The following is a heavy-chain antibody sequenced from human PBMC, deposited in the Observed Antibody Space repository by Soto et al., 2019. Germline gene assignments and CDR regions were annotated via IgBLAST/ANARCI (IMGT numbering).Heavy chain of an antibody. D-gene: IGHD3-3*01. CDR3: AGRTSLASVEIFSFFFQAEDCIRDL. V-gene: IGHV4-39*01. J-gene: IGHJ2*01. CDR2: IFYNGNA. Sequence: WIRLPPGKGLERIGSIFYNGNAYYNPSLMSRVTMSVDSSQNQFSLKLSSVTAADTAVYYCAGRTSLASVEIFSFFFQAEDCIRDL.